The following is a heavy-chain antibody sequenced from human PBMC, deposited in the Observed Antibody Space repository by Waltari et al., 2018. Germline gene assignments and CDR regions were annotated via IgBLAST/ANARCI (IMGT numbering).Heavy chain of an antibody. Sequence: QVQLQESGPGLVKPSGTLSLTCAVSGGSISSSNWWSWVRQPPGKGLGWVGEIYHVGRPTHNPPPKIRVTLSVKKPKHRFPRKSGSVTAANTAVYSGAGGGSGSYLEGNNWFDPWGQGTLVTVSS. CDR2: IYHVGRP. CDR3: AGGGSGSYLEGNNWFDP. J-gene: IGHJ5*02. D-gene: IGHD3-10*01. CDR1: GGSISSSNW. V-gene: IGHV4-4*02.